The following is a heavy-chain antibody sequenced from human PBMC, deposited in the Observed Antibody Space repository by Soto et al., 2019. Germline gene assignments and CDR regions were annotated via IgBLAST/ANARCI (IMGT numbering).Heavy chain of an antibody. V-gene: IGHV1-18*01. CDR2: ISAYNGNT. CDR1: GYTFTSYG. CDR3: AREAKPRIKIWFSMTNYFDY. D-gene: IGHD5-18*01. Sequence: ASVKVSCKASGYTFTSYGISWVRQAPGQGLEWMGWISAYNGNTNYAQKLQGRVTMTTDTSTSTAYMELRSMRSDDTAVYYCAREAKPRIKIWFSMTNYFDYWGQGDLVTVSS. J-gene: IGHJ4*02.